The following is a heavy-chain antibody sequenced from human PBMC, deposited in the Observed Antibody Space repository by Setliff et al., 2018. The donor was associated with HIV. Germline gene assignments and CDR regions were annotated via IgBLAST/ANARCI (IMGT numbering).Heavy chain of an antibody. CDR3: AKDDPLFDY. CDR1: GFSFSRCG. V-gene: IGHV3-30*02. J-gene: IGHJ4*02. Sequence: GGSLRLSCAASGFSFSRCGMHWVRQAPGKGLEWVTFIRYDGSDKYYADSVKGRFTISRDNSKNTLYLQMNNLRAEDAAVYYCAKDDPLFDYWGQGAQVTVSS. CDR2: IRYDGSDK.